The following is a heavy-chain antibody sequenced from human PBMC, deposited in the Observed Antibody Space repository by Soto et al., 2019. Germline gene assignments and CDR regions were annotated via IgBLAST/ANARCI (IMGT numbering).Heavy chain of an antibody. V-gene: IGHV1-69*13. Sequence: ASVKVSCKASGGTFSSYAISWVRQAPGQGLEWMGGIIPIFGTANYAQKFQGRVTITADESTSTAYMELSSLRSEDTAVYYCARDIAAAGTGYYYYGMDVWGQGTTVTVSS. CDR1: GGTFSSYA. CDR2: IIPIFGTA. J-gene: IGHJ6*02. CDR3: ARDIAAAGTGYYYYGMDV. D-gene: IGHD6-13*01.